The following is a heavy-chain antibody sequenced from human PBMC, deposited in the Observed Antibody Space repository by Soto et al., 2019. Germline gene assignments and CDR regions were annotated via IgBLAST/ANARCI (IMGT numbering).Heavy chain of an antibody. Sequence: QLQLQESGPGLVKPSETLSLTCTVSGGSISSSSYYWGWIRQPPGKGLEWIGSIYYSGSTYYNPSLKSRVTISVDTSKNQFSLKLSSVTAADTALYYCARSKGLIVVVPYAFDIWGQGTMVTVSS. J-gene: IGHJ3*02. CDR2: IYYSGST. D-gene: IGHD3-22*01. CDR1: GGSISSSSYY. CDR3: ARSKGLIVVVPYAFDI. V-gene: IGHV4-39*01.